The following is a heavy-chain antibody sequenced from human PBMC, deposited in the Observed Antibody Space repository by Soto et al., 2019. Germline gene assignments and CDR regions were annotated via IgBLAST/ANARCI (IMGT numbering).Heavy chain of an antibody. CDR3: AKVGIGSFSHKHHFEH. Sequence: SQTLSLTCVISGNNVSTNSAGWNWIRQSPSRGLEWLGRTYYRSKWNNDYAASVKSRINVNPDTSKNQFSLHLNSVTPEDAGVYFCAKVGIGSFSHKHHFEHWGQGTQVTVSS. CDR1: GNNVSTNSAG. V-gene: IGHV6-1*01. CDR2: TYYRSKWNN. J-gene: IGHJ4*02. D-gene: IGHD2-2*03.